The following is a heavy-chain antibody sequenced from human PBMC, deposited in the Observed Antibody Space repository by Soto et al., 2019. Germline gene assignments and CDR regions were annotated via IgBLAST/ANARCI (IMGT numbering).Heavy chain of an antibody. Sequence: QLQLQESGPGLVKPSETLSLTCTVSGGSISSSSYYWGWIRQPPGKGLEWIGSIYYSGSTYYNPSLKSRVTISVDTSKNRFSLKLSSVTAADTAVYYCARQGPYYYQIWDFDLWVRGTLVTVSS. J-gene: IGHJ2*01. V-gene: IGHV4-39*01. CDR3: ARQGPYYYQIWDFDL. CDR2: IYYSGST. CDR1: GGSISSSSYY. D-gene: IGHD3-10*01.